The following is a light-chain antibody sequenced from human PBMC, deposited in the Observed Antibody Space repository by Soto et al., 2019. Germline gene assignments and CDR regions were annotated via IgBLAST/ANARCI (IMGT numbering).Light chain of an antibody. CDR2: GAS. Sequence: DFHLTQSPSFLSASVGDRVAITCRAGQDTSSYLAWYQQKPGKAPNLLIYGASTLQSGVPSRFSGSGSGTEFTLTISSLQPEDFATYYCQRPGVFGPGTKVDIK. V-gene: IGKV1-9*01. CDR3: QRPGV. CDR1: QDTSSY. J-gene: IGKJ3*01.